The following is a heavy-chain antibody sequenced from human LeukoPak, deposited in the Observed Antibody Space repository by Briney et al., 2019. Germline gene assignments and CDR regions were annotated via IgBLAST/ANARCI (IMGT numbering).Heavy chain of an antibody. D-gene: IGHD1-1*01. J-gene: IGHJ4*02. CDR2: MNPKSGNA. CDR3: ARGKGRTGFDY. CDR1: GYTFTSYD. Sequence: ASVKVSCKASGYTFTSYDINWVRQASGQGLEWVGWMNPKSGNAGYAQKFQGRVTMTRNTSINTAYMELSRLRSDDTAVYYCARGKGRTGFDYWGQGTLVTVSS. V-gene: IGHV1-8*02.